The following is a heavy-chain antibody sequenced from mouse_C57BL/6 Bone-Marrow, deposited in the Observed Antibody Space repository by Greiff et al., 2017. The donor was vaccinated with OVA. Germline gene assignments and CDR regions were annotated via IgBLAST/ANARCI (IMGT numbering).Heavy chain of an antibody. D-gene: IGHD1-1*01. CDR1: GYTFTSYW. V-gene: IGHV1-74*01. J-gene: IGHJ3*01. CDR2: IHPSDSDT. Sequence: QVQLQQPGAELVKPGASVKVSCKASGYTFTSYWMHWVKQRPGQGLEWIGRIHPSDSDTNYNQKFKGKATLTVDKSSSTAYMQLSSLTSEDSAVYYCAIGDYYGSSYHFDYWGQGTLVTVSA. CDR3: AIGDYYGSSYHFDY.